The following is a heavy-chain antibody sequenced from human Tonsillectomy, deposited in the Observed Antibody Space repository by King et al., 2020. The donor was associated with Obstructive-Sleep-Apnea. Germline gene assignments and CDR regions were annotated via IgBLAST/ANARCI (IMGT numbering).Heavy chain of an antibody. CDR2: INHSGST. V-gene: IGHV4-34*01. Sequence: VQLQQWGAGLLKPSETLSLTCAVYGVSFSGYYWSWIRQPPGKGLEWIGEINHSGSTKYNPSLKSRVTISVDTSKNQLSLTLSSVTAADTAVYYCARGYVLRFLEWSREGYYGMDVWGQGTTVTVSS. J-gene: IGHJ6*02. D-gene: IGHD3-3*01. CDR3: ARGYVLRFLEWSREGYYGMDV. CDR1: GVSFSGYY.